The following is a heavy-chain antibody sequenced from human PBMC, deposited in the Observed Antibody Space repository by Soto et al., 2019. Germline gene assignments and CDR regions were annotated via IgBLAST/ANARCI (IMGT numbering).Heavy chain of an antibody. CDR1: RFTFSNAW. CDR3: TTDTRWAVAGSPTQDY. CDR2: IKTKAEGGTT. V-gene: IGHV3-15*07. Sequence: EVQLVESGGGLVKPGGSLRLSCAASRFTFSNAWMNWVRQAPGRGLEWVGHIKTKAEGGTTDFTAPVKGRFTISRDDSKNTLYLQMNSLRTEDTAVYYCTTDTRWAVAGSPTQDYWGQGTLVTVSS. D-gene: IGHD6-19*01. J-gene: IGHJ4*02.